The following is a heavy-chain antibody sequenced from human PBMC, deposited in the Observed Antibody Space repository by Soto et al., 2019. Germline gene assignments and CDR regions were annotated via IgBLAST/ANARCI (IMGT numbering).Heavy chain of an antibody. D-gene: IGHD3-10*01. CDR3: ARYGSGSYYTSYNFDY. CDR2: IIPIFGTA. J-gene: IGHJ4*02. V-gene: IGHV1-69*01. Sequence: QVQLVQSGAEVKKPGSSVKVSCKASGGTFSSYAISWVRQAPGQGLEWMGGIIPIFGTANYEQKFQGRVTITAVEFTSTAYMELSSMRSEDTAMYYCARYGSGSYYTSYNFDYGGQGTLVTVSS. CDR1: GGTFSSYA.